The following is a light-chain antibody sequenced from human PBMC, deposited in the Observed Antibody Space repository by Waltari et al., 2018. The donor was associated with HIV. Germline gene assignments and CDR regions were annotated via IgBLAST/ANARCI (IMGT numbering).Light chain of an antibody. V-gene: IGLV2-11*01. CDR3: CSFVGSYSYV. J-gene: IGLJ1*01. CDR2: DVT. CDR1: SGALDGSSF. Sequence: QSALTQPRSVSGSPGQSVTLSCTGSSGALDGSSFVSWYQQHPGEAPKVVIYDVTNRPSVIPARFSVTRSGNTASLTISGLQAEDEADYFCCSFVGSYSYVFGTGTKVTVL.